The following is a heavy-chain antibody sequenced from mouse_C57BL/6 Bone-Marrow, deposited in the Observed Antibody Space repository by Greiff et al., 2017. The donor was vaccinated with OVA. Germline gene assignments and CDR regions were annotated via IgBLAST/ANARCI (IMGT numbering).Heavy chain of an antibody. CDR2: ISNGGGST. D-gene: IGHD1-1*01. CDR3: ARKYYGSSYAMDY. V-gene: IGHV5-12*01. CDR1: GFTFSDYY. Sequence: DVQLQESGGGLVQPGGSLKLSCAASGFTFSDYYMYWVRQTPEKRLEWVAYISNGGGSTYYPDTVKGRFTISRDNAKKTLYLQMSRLKSEDTARYYCARKYYGSSYAMDYWGQGTSVTVSS. J-gene: IGHJ4*01.